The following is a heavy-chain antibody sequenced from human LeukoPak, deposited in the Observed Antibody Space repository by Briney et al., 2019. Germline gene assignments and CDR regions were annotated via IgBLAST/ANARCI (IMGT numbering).Heavy chain of an antibody. Sequence: GGSLRLSCAGSGFTFRSYAMHGVRQAPGKGLEWVAVISYDGSNKDYADSVKGRFTISRDNSKNTLFLQMNSLRAEDTAVYYCARDRIIYGDYGDAFDIWGQGTMVTVSS. D-gene: IGHD4-17*01. CDR1: GFTFRSYA. J-gene: IGHJ3*02. CDR3: ARDRIIYGDYGDAFDI. CDR2: ISYDGSNK. V-gene: IGHV3-30-3*01.